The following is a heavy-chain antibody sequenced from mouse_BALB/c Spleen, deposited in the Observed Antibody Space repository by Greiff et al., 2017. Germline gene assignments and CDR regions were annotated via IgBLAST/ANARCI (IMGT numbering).Heavy chain of an antibody. J-gene: IGHJ2*01. D-gene: IGHD3-2*01. CDR2: IDPENGDT. V-gene: IGHV14-4*02. CDR3: KRGQLGLFDY. CDR1: GFNIKDYY. Sequence: VQLQQSGAELVRSGASVKLSCTASGFNIKDYYMHWVKQRPEQGLEWIGWIDPENGDTEYAPKFQGKATMTADTSSNTAYLQLSSLTSEDTAVYYCKRGQLGLFDYWGQGTTLTVSS.